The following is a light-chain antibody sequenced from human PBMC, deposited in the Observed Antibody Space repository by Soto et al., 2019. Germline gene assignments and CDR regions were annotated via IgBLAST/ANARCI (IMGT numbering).Light chain of an antibody. V-gene: IGKV3-15*01. Sequence: EIVMTQSPVTLSVSPGERATLSCRASQSVSRNLAWYQQKPGQAPRLLIYGASSRAAGIPARFSGSGSGTEFTLTISSLRSEDFAVYYCQQYNKWRLTFGGGTKVEIK. J-gene: IGKJ4*01. CDR1: QSVSRN. CDR3: QQYNKWRLT. CDR2: GAS.